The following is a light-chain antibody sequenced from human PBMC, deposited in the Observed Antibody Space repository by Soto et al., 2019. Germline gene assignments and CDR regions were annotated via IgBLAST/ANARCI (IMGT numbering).Light chain of an antibody. CDR1: SSDVGGYNY. CDR3: SSYTSSSTPV. V-gene: IGLV2-14*01. Sequence: QSDLTQPASVSGSPGQSITISCTGTSSDVGGYNYVSWYQQHPGKAPKLMIYDVSNRPSGVSNRFSGSKSGNTASLTISGLQAEDEADYYCSSYTSSSTPVFGTGTKLTVL. CDR2: DVS. J-gene: IGLJ1*01.